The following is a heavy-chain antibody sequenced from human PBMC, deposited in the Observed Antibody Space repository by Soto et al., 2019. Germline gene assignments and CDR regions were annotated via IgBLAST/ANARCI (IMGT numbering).Heavy chain of an antibody. CDR1: GFTFSSYW. D-gene: IGHD3-16*02. CDR2: INSDGSST. V-gene: IGHV3-74*01. J-gene: IGHJ6*02. Sequence: GGSLRLSCAASGFTFSSYWMHWVRQAPGKGLVWVSRINSDGSSTSYADSVKGRFTISRDNAKNTLYLQMNSLRAEDTAVYYCARLRMSYRYGYYYYGMDVWGQGTTVTVSS. CDR3: ARLRMSYRYGYYYYGMDV.